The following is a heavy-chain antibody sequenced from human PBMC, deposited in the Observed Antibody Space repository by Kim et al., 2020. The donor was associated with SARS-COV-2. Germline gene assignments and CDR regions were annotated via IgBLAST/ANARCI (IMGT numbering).Heavy chain of an antibody. CDR2: ISYDGSNK. V-gene: IGHV3-30*04. CDR1: GFTFSSYA. D-gene: IGHD3-9*01. CDR3: ARDLTRDILTGYWGGYYFDY. Sequence: GGSLRLSCAASGFTFSSYAMHWVRQAPGKGLEWVAVISYDGSNKYYADSVKGRFTISRDNFKNTLYLQMNSLRAEDTAVYYCARDLTRDILTGYWGGYYFDYWGQGTLVTVSS. J-gene: IGHJ4*02.